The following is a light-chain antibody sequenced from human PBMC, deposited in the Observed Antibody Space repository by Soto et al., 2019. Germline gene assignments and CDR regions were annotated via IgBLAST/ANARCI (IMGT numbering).Light chain of an antibody. Sequence: QSVLTQPPSVSGAPGQRVSISCTGSTSNIGAPYDVHWYQHLPGTAPKLLIYGDNNRPSGVPDRFSGSKSGTSASLAITRLQAEDEADYYCCSYAASPPYVFGTGTKVTVL. CDR3: CSYAASPPYV. V-gene: IGLV1-40*01. CDR2: GDN. J-gene: IGLJ1*01. CDR1: TSNIGAPYD.